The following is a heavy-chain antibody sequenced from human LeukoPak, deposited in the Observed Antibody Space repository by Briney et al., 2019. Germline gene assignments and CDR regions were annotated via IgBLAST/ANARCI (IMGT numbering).Heavy chain of an antibody. D-gene: IGHD3-22*01. CDR1: GGTFSSYA. CDR3: ARGFSSGYYLDY. V-gene: IGHV1-69*05. CDR2: IISIFGTA. Sequence: GASVKVSRKASGGTFSSYAISWVRQAPGQGLEWMGGIISIFGTANYAQKFQGRVTITTDESTSTAYMELSSLRSEDTAVYYCARGFSSGYYLDYWGQGTLVTVSS. J-gene: IGHJ4*02.